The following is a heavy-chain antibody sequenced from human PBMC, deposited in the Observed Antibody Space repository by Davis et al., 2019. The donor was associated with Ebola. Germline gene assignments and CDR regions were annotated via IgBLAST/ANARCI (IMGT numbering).Heavy chain of an antibody. CDR2: IYYSGST. V-gene: IGHV4-39*01. D-gene: IGHD3-22*01. CDR3: ARVVTMIVVT. J-gene: IGHJ4*02. CDR1: GGSISSSSYY. Sequence: SETLSLTCTVSGGSISSSSYYWGWIRQPPGKGLEWIGSIYYSGSTYYNPSLKSRVTISVDTSKNQFSLKLSSVTAAGTAVYYCARVVTMIVVTWGQGTLVTVSS.